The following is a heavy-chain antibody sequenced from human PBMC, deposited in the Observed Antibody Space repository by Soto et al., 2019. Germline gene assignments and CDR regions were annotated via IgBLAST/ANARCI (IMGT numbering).Heavy chain of an antibody. CDR2: IIPIFGTA. V-gene: IGHV1-69*01. CDR1: GGTFSSYA. D-gene: IGHD3-22*01. Sequence: QVQLVQSGAEVKKPGSSVKVSCKVSGGTFSSYAISWVRQAPGQGLEWMGGIIPIFGTANYAQKFQGRVTITADESRSTAYMELSSVRSEDTAVYYCASGYYDSSGYYDEGSSDAFDIWGQGTMVTVSS. J-gene: IGHJ3*02. CDR3: ASGYYDSSGYYDEGSSDAFDI.